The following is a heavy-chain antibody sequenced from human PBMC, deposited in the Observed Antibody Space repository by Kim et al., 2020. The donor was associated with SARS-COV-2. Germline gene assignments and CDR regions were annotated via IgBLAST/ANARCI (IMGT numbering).Heavy chain of an antibody. V-gene: IGHV3-15*01. CDR3: TTDWGEGAIFGVRDAFDI. J-gene: IGHJ3*02. Sequence: KGRFTISRDESKNTLYLQMNSLKTEGTAVYYCTTDWGEGAIFGVRDAFDIWGQGTMVTVSS. D-gene: IGHD3-3*01.